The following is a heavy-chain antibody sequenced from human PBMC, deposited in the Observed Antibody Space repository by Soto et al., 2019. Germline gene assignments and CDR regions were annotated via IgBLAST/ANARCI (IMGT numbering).Heavy chain of an antibody. CDR1: GFSFSSYG. D-gene: IGHD1-1*01. CDR3: AGALENPSFSYAQNV. V-gene: IGHV3-30*03. CDR2: TTYDGGIK. J-gene: IGHJ6*02. Sequence: QGQLVESGGGVVQPGRSLRLSCAASGFSFSSYGMEWVRLAPGKGLEWVAATTYDGGIKHYVDSVKGRFTISRDNSKNTLYRKMKSLRVENRAKYYGAGALENPSFSYAQNVWGQGTTFTVPS.